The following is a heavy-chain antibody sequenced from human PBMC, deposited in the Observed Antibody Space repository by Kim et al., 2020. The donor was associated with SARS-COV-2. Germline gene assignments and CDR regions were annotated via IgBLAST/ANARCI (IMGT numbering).Heavy chain of an antibody. CDR1: GFTFTNYA. CDR2: ISVGDIA. Sequence: GGSLRLSCAASGFTFTNYAMGWVRQAPGKGLDWVSFISVGDIAYYADSVKGRFSISRDTSKNTVYLQMNRLSADDTAIYYCARGLVGYSSIWADYFDFWGLGTLVTVSS. CDR3: ARGLVGYSSIWADYFDF. J-gene: IGHJ4*02. V-gene: IGHV3-23*01. D-gene: IGHD6-13*01.